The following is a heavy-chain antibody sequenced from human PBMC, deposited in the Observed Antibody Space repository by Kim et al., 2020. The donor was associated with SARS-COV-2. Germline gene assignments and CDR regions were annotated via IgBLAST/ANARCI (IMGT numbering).Heavy chain of an antibody. J-gene: IGHJ5*02. Sequence: SETLSLTCTVSGGSVSSPNYYWAWIRQPPGKGLEWIGSIYYSGTTYFNPSLKSRITISLDTSKNQFSLNLRSVIAADTAVYYCATISRCSGSSCQGNWFDPWGQGTMVTVSS. CDR1: GGSVSSPNYY. CDR2: IYYSGTT. CDR3: ATISRCSGSSCQGNWFDP. D-gene: IGHD2-15*01. V-gene: IGHV4-39*01.